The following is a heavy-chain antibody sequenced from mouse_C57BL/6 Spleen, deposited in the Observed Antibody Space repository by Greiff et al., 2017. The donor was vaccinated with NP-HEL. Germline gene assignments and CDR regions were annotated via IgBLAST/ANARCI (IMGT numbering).Heavy chain of an antibody. Sequence: EVQRVESGEGLVKPGGSLKLSCAASGFTFSSYAMSWVRQTPEKRLEWVAYISSGGDYIYYVDTVKGRFTISRDNARNTLYLQMSSLKSEDTAMYYCTRDHYGSSFDFDYWGQGTTLTVSS. CDR1: GFTFSSYA. CDR3: TRDHYGSSFDFDY. CDR2: ISSGGDYI. J-gene: IGHJ2*01. V-gene: IGHV5-9-1*02. D-gene: IGHD1-1*01.